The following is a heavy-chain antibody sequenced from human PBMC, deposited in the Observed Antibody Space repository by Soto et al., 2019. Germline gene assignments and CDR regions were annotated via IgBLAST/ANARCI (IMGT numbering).Heavy chain of an antibody. CDR3: ARPYSGGLATDFDI. J-gene: IGHJ3*02. CDR1: GYSFTSYW. D-gene: IGHD6-19*01. V-gene: IGHV5-51*01. Sequence: PGESLKISCKGSGYSFTSYWIGWVRQMPGKGLEWMGIIYPGDSDTKYSPSFQGQITISADKTISTTYLQWSSLKASDTAMYYCARPYSGGLATDFDIWGQGTMVTVSS. CDR2: IYPGDSDT.